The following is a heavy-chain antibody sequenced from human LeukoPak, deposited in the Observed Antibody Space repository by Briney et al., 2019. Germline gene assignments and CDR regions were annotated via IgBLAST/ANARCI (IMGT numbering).Heavy chain of an antibody. J-gene: IGHJ5*02. V-gene: IGHV4-59*01. CDR3: ASLYCSSTSCYGGNWFDP. Sequence: SETLSLTCTVSGGSISSYYWSWIRQPPGKGLEWIGYIYYGGSTNYNPSLKSRVTISVDTSKNQFSLKLSSVTAADTAVYYCASLYCSSTSCYGGNWFDPWGQGTLVTVSS. D-gene: IGHD2-2*01. CDR2: IYYGGST. CDR1: GGSISSYY.